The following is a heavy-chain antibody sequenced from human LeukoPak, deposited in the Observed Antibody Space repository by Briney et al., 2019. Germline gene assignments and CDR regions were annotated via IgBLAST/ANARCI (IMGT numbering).Heavy chain of an antibody. CDR1: GGILSSYA. Sequence: ASVKFSCKASGGILSSYAMSWVRQAPGQGLEWMGGIIPIFGAANYAQKFQGRVTITTDESTSTAYMELNSLRSEDTAVYYCASKTRLRFLEWFPIDYWGQGTLVTVSS. J-gene: IGHJ4*02. D-gene: IGHD3-3*01. CDR3: ASKTRLRFLEWFPIDY. CDR2: IIPIFGAA. V-gene: IGHV1-69*05.